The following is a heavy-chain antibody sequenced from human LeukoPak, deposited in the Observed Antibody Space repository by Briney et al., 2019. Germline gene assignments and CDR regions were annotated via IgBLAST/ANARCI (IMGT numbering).Heavy chain of an antibody. J-gene: IGHJ4*02. Sequence: SQTLSLTCAISGDSVSSNSAAWNWIRLSPSRGLEWLGRTYYRSKWYNDYAVSVKSQITINPDTSKNQFSLQLNSVTPEVTAVYYCARNWGRFERVHYWGQGTLVTVSS. CDR1: GDSVSSNSAA. CDR3: ARNWGRFERVHY. D-gene: IGHD7-27*01. CDR2: TYYRSKWYN. V-gene: IGHV6-1*01.